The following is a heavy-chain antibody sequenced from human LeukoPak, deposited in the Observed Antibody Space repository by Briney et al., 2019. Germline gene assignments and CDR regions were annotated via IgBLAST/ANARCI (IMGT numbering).Heavy chain of an antibody. D-gene: IGHD3-16*01. J-gene: IGHJ4*02. Sequence: SGPTLVNPTQTLTLTCTFSGFALSTRGVGVGWIRQPPGKALEWLSLIYWDDDKLYSPSLKSRLTITKDTSKTQVVLTMTNMDPVDTATYYCAHIGGVGAADGVDYWGQGTLVTVSS. CDR2: IYWDDDK. CDR3: AHIGGVGAADGVDY. V-gene: IGHV2-5*02. CDR1: GFALSTRGVG.